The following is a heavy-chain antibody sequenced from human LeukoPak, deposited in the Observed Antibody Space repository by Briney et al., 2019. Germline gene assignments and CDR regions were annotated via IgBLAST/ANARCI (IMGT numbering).Heavy chain of an antibody. D-gene: IGHD2-2*01. V-gene: IGHV3-30*04. Sequence: PPGGSLRLSCAASGFTFSSYAMHWVRQAPGKGLEWVAVISYDGSNKYYADSVKGRFTISRDNSKNTLYLQMNSLRAEDTAVYYCAREIVVVPAATPISYYYYMDVWGKGTTVTVSS. CDR1: GFTFSSYA. J-gene: IGHJ6*03. CDR3: AREIVVVPAATPISYYYYMDV. CDR2: ISYDGSNK.